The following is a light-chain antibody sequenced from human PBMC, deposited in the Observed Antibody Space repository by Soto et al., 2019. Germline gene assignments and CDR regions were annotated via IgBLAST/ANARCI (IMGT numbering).Light chain of an antibody. V-gene: IGKV2-30*01. CDR1: HSLVYSDGNTY. CDR3: MQSTHWPIT. CDR2: KVS. Sequence: DVVMTQSPFSLPVALGQPASISCRSSHSLVYSDGNTYLSWFQQRPGQSPRRLIYKVSNRDSGVPDRFSGSGSGIDFTLKISRVEAGDVGLYYCMQSTHWPITFGQGTRLDIK. J-gene: IGKJ5*01.